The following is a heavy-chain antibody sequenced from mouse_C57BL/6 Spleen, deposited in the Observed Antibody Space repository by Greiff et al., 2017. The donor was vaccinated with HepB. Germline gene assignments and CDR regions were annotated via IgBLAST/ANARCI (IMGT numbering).Heavy chain of an antibody. V-gene: IGHV1-18*01. CDR2: INPNNGGT. J-gene: IGHJ4*01. CDR1: GYTFTDYN. Sequence: VQLQQSGPELVKPGASVRIPCKASGYTFTDYNMDWVKQSHGKSLEWIGDINPNNGGTIYNQKFKGKATLTVDKSSSTAYMELRSLTSEDTAVYYCARDYDGYYYAMDYWGQGTSVTVSS. CDR3: ARDYDGYYYAMDY. D-gene: IGHD2-4*01.